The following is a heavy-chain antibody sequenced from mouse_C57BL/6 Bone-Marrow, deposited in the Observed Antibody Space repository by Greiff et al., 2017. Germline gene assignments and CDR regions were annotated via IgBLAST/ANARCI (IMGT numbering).Heavy chain of an antibody. D-gene: IGHD4-1*01. CDR1: GYTFTSYW. CDR2: IYPTSGRT. CDR3: ARSGPLGRSFDH. Sequence: QVQLQQPGAELVKPGASVKMSCKASGYTFTSYWITWVKQRPGQGLEWIGDIYPTSGRTNYNEKFKSKAILTVDTSSNTAYMQLSSLTSEDSAVFYWARSGPLGRSFDHWGQSTTLT. J-gene: IGHJ2*01. V-gene: IGHV1-55*01.